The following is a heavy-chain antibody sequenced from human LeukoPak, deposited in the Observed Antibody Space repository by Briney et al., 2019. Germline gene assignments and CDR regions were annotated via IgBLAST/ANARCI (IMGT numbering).Heavy chain of an antibody. J-gene: IGHJ3*02. CDR1: GFTFSSYA. CDR2: ISGSGGST. Sequence: GGSLRLSCAASGFTFSSYAMSWVRQAPGKGLEWVSAISGSGGSTYYADSVKGRFTISRDNSKNTLYLQMNSLRAEDTAVYYCANPRVGELLSNDAFDIWGQGTMVTVSS. V-gene: IGHV3-23*01. CDR3: ANPRVGELLSNDAFDI. D-gene: IGHD1-26*01.